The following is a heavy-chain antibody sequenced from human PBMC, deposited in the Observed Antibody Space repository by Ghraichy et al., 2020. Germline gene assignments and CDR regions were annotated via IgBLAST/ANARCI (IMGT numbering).Heavy chain of an antibody. CDR2: IKQEGTEK. CDR3: ARGGSCC. D-gene: IGHD6-25*01. V-gene: IGHV3-7*01. J-gene: IGHJ4*02. Sequence: GGSLRLSCAASGFSFSDSWMSWLRQAPGKGLEWVATIKQEGTEKYYVDSVKGRFSISRDNAKTSLYLQMNSLRAEDTAVYYCARGGSCCWGQGTLVTVSS. CDR1: GFSFSDSW.